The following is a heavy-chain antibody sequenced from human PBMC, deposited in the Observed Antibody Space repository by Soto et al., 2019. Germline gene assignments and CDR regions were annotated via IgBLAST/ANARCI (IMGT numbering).Heavy chain of an antibody. CDR3: ARGSGDYRLFWFGEFLFSFDS. V-gene: IGHV3-7*01. CDR1: GFTFSHHW. D-gene: IGHD3-10*01. CDR2: IKEDGSEK. Sequence: EVQLVDSGGGLVQPGGSLRLSCATSGFTFSHHWMNWVRQAPGKGLEWVANIKEDGSEKFYVDSVKGRFTISRDNGKNSLYLQVKSLSADDTAVYYCARGSGDYRLFWFGEFLFSFDSWGQGTLVTVSS. J-gene: IGHJ4*02.